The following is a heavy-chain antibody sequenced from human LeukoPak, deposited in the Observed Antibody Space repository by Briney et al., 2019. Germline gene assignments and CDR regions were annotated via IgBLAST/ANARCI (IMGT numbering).Heavy chain of an antibody. CDR3: ASGKATAMAQGY. J-gene: IGHJ4*02. V-gene: IGHV3-53*01. CDR1: GVTLSSNY. Sequence: GSLRLSCAASGVTLSSNYMSWVRQAPGKGPEWVSVIYSGGSTYYTDSVKGRFTISRDNSKNTLYLQMNSLRADDTAVYYCASGKATAMAQGYWGQGTLITVSS. D-gene: IGHD5-18*01. CDR2: IYSGGST.